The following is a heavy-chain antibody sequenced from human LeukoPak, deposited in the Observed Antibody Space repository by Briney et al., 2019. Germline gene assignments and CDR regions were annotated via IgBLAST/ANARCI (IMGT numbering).Heavy chain of an antibody. V-gene: IGHV3-23*01. CDR1: GFTFSSYA. Sequence: PGGSLRLSCAASGFTFSSYAMSWVRQAPGKGLEWVSAISGSGGSTYYADSVKGRFTISRDNSKNTLYLQMNSLRAEDTAVYYCAKLGGSTDLENWFDPWGQGTLVTVSS. CDR3: AKLGGSTDLENWFDP. CDR2: ISGSGGST. D-gene: IGHD3-16*01. J-gene: IGHJ5*02.